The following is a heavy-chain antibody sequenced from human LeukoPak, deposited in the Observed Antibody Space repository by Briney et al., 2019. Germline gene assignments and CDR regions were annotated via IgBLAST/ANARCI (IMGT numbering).Heavy chain of an antibody. D-gene: IGHD3-22*01. Sequence: TGGSLRLSCAASGFPFSSYAMSWVRQGPGKGLEWVSAISGSGIITYYADSVKGRFTISRDNSKNTLYLQMISLRAEDTAVYYCAKRLYDSSGYDYWGQGTLVTVSS. CDR1: GFPFSSYA. J-gene: IGHJ4*02. V-gene: IGHV3-23*01. CDR2: ISGSGIIT. CDR3: AKRLYDSSGYDY.